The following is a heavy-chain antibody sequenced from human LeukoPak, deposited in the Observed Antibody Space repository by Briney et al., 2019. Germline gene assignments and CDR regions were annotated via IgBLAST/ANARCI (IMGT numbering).Heavy chain of an antibody. CDR2: IYYSGST. V-gene: IGHV4-59*01. CDR3: TIAAAPRNYYYYYMDV. CDR1: GGSISSYY. D-gene: IGHD6-13*01. Sequence: SETLSLTCTVSGGSISSYYWSWIRQPPGKGLEWIGYIYYSGSTNYNPSLKSRVTISVDTSKNQFSLKLSSVTAADTAVYYCTIAAAPRNYYYYYMDVWGKGTTVTVSS. J-gene: IGHJ6*03.